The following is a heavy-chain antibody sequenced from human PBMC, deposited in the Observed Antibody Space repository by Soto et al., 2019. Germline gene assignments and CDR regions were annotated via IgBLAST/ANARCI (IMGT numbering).Heavy chain of an antibody. CDR1: GGIFKNYP. CDR2: IIPVFGIP. D-gene: IGHD1-26*01. J-gene: IGHJ4*02. Sequence: ASVKVSCKASGGIFKNYPFSWVRQAPGQGLEWMGGIIPVFGIPNYAHKFQGRVAITADESTSTVHMELLSLISDDTAVYYRARLFAFIDGHIIHIQYWGQETLITVS. CDR3: ARLFAFIDGHIIHIQY. V-gene: IGHV1-69*13.